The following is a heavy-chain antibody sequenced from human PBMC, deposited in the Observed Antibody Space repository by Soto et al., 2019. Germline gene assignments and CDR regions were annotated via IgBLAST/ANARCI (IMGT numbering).Heavy chain of an antibody. J-gene: IGHJ4*02. Sequence: SETLSLTCAVSGCSISSGGYSWSWIRQPPGKGLEWIGYIYHSGSTYYNPSLKSRVTISVDRSKNQFSLKLSSVTAADTAVYYCARGYGDYVVFDYWGQGTLVTV. V-gene: IGHV4-30-2*01. CDR2: IYHSGST. CDR1: GCSISSGGYS. D-gene: IGHD4-17*01. CDR3: ARGYGDYVVFDY.